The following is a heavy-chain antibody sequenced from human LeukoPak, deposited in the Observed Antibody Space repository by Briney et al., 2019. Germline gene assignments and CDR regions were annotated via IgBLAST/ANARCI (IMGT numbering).Heavy chain of an antibody. J-gene: IGHJ4*02. CDR2: ISTYNADT. D-gene: IGHD3-22*01. Sequence: ASVKVSCKASGYTFTSYGISWVRQAPGQGLEWMGWISTYNADTDYAQNLQGRVAMTTDTSTSTAYMELRSLRSDDTAVYYCARVGYDSSGYPISFDYWGQGTLVTVSS. V-gene: IGHV1-18*01. CDR3: ARVGYDSSGYPISFDY. CDR1: GYTFTSYG.